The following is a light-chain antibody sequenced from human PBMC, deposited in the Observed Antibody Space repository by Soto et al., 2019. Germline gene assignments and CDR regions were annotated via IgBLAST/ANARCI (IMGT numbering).Light chain of an antibody. CDR1: QSVSSSD. V-gene: IGKV3-15*01. J-gene: IGKJ5*01. CDR3: KQYNNWRPFT. CDR2: AAS. Sequence: EIVLTQSPGTLSLSPGERATLSCRASQSVSSSDLAWFQQRPGQAPRLLIYAASTRATGIPARFSGSGSGAEFTLTISSLQSEDFAVYYCKQYNNWRPFTFGQGTRLEIK.